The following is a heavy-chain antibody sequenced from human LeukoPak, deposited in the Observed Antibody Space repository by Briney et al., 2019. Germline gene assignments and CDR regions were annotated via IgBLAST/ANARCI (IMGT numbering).Heavy chain of an antibody. CDR1: GGSFSGYY. CDR3: ARGSHLGLWFGELLGRWFDP. Sequence: SETLSLTCAVYGGSFSGYYWSWIRQPPGKGLEWIGEINHSGSTNYNPSLKSRVTISVDTSKNQFSLKLCSVTAADTAVYYCARGSHLGLWFGELLGRWFDPWGQGTLVTVSS. D-gene: IGHD3-10*01. J-gene: IGHJ5*02. CDR2: INHSGST. V-gene: IGHV4-34*01.